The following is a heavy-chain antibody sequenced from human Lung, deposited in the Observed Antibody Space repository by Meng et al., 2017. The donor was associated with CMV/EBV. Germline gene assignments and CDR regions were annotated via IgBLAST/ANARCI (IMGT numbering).Heavy chain of an antibody. J-gene: IGHJ4*02. Sequence: SXXVSXKASGGTFRSTSLMWVRQAPGQGLEWMGGITPAIETADYAQKFRDRVTITTDDSATTAYMEMNSLRSEDTAVYFCARGPSITVGGVIIWPLDDWXPGTXVTGSS. D-gene: IGHD3-16*02. V-gene: IGHV1-69*05. CDR2: ITPAIETA. CDR1: GGTFRSTS. CDR3: ARGPSITVGGVIIWPLDD.